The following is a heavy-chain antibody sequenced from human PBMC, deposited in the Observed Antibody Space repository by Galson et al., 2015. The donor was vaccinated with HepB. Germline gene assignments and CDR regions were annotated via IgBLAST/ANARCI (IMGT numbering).Heavy chain of an antibody. CDR1: GFTFSSYS. Sequence: SLRLSCAASGFTFSSYSMNWVHQAPGKGLEWVSYISSGSSTIYYADSVKGRFTISRDNAKNSLYLQMNSLRDEDTAVYYCARAVAGYRTIDYWGQGTLVTVSS. J-gene: IGHJ4*02. CDR2: ISSGSSTI. D-gene: IGHD6-19*01. CDR3: ARAVAGYRTIDY. V-gene: IGHV3-48*02.